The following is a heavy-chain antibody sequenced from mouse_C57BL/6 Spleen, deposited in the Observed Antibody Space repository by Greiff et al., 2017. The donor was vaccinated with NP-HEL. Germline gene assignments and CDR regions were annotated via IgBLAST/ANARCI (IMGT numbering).Heavy chain of an antibody. D-gene: IGHD2-3*01. CDR2: IYPGDGDT. CDR1: GYAFSSSW. V-gene: IGHV1-82*01. J-gene: IGHJ2*01. CDR3: ASDGYYVGNY. Sequence: QVQLQQPGTELVKPGASVKISCKASGYAFSSSWMNWVKQRPGKGLEWIGRIYPGDGDTNYNGKFKGKATLTADKSSSTAYMQLSSLTSEDSAVYFCASDGYYVGNYWGQGTTLTVSS.